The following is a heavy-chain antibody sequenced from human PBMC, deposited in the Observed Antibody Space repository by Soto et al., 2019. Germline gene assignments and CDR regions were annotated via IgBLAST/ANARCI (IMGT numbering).Heavy chain of an antibody. CDR2: TYYRSKWYN. V-gene: IGHV6-1*01. J-gene: IGHJ5*02. CDR3: ARDREYYRSGSYSASNWFDP. D-gene: IGHD3-10*01. Sequence: SQTLSLTCAISGDSVSSNSAAWNWIRQSPSRGLEWLGRTYYRSKWYNDYAVSVKSRITINPDTSKNQFSLQLNSVTPEDTAVYYCARDREYYRSGSYSASNWFDPWGQVTLVTVSS. CDR1: GDSVSSNSAA.